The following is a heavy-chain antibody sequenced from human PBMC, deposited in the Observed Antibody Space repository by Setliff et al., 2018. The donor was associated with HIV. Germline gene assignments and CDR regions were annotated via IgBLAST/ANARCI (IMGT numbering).Heavy chain of an antibody. V-gene: IGHV1-18*01. D-gene: IGHD3-22*01. Sequence: ASVKVSCKASGYIFSSYGISWVRQAPGQGLEWMGWITVYNDNKNYAQKLQGRVTMTTDTSTSTAYMELRSLRSDDTAVYYCARVSGYYHLDYWGQGTLVTVSS. J-gene: IGHJ4*02. CDR2: ITVYNDNK. CDR1: GYIFSSYG. CDR3: ARVSGYYHLDY.